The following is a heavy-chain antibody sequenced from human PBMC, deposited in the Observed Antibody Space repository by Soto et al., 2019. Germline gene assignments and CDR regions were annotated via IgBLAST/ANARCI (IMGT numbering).Heavy chain of an antibody. CDR1: GGSISSSSYY. CDR3: VRQNSSYDFWTYGMDV. CDR2: IYYSGST. Sequence: SETLSLTCTVSGGSISSSSYYWGWIRQPPGKGLEWIGSIYYSGSTYYNPSLKSRVTISVDTSKNQFSLKLSSVTAADTAVYYCVRQNSSYDFWTYGMDVWGQGTTVTVSS. D-gene: IGHD3-3*01. V-gene: IGHV4-39*01. J-gene: IGHJ6*02.